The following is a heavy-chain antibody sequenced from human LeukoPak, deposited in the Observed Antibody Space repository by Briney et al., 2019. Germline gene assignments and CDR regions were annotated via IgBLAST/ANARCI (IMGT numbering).Heavy chain of an antibody. V-gene: IGHV3-23*01. CDR3: AKVGQNYDILTYYFDY. J-gene: IGHJ4*02. CDR1: GFTFSSYA. D-gene: IGHD3-9*01. Sequence: GGSLRLSCAASGFTFSSYAMSWVRQAPGKGLEWVSAISGSGGSTYYADSVKGRFTISRDTSKNALYLQMNSLRVEDTAVYYCAKVGQNYDILTYYFDYWGQGTLVTVSS. CDR2: ISGSGGST.